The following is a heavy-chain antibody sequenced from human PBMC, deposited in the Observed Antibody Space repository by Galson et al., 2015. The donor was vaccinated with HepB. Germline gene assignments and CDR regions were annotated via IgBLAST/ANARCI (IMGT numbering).Heavy chain of an antibody. D-gene: IGHD6-13*01. V-gene: IGHV1-69*13. Sequence: SVKVSCKASGGIFSSYAINWVRQAPGQGLEWMGGIIPIFGIANYAQKFQGRVTITADESTSTAYMELSSLRSEDTAVYYCASRPHESIATNIMDVWGQGTTVTVSS. CDR2: IIPIFGIA. J-gene: IGHJ6*02. CDR3: ASRPHESIATNIMDV. CDR1: GGIFSSYA.